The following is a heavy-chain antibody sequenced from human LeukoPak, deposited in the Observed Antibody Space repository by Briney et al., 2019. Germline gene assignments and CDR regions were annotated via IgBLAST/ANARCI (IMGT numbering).Heavy chain of an antibody. Sequence: GGSLRLSCAASGFIFSSHGMNWVRQAPGKGLEWVSGISPSGDITYYADSAKGRFTISRDNSKNTLFLQMNSLRAEDTAVYYCATGGGSVYFDYWGQGTLVTVSS. CDR3: ATGGGSVYFDY. J-gene: IGHJ4*02. CDR1: GFIFSSHG. CDR2: ISPSGDIT. D-gene: IGHD3-22*01. V-gene: IGHV3-23*01.